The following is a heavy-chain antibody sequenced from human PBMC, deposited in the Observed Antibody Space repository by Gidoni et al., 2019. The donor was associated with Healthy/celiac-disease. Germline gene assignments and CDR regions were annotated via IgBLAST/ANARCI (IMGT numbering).Heavy chain of an antibody. D-gene: IGHD3-9*01. CDR3: ARAPYFDWLGPDY. CDR2: IKQDGSEK. J-gene: IGHJ4*02. CDR1: GFTFSSYW. Sequence: LVQPGGSLRLSCAASGFTFSSYWMSWVRQAPGKGLEWVANIKQDGSEKYYVDSVKGRFTISRDNAKNSLYLQMNSLRAEDTAVYYCARAPYFDWLGPDYWGQGTLVTVSS. V-gene: IGHV3-7*01.